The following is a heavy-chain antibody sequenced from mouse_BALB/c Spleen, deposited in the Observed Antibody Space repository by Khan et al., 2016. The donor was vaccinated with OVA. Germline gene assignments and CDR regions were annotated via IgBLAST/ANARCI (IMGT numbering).Heavy chain of an antibody. CDR2: INTYTGEP. J-gene: IGHJ4*01. D-gene: IGHD2-10*01. CDR3: ARPPYFSYGMDN. CDR1: GHTFTKYG. V-gene: IGHV9-3-1*01. Sequence: QIQLVQSGPELKKPGETVKISCKSSGHTFTKYGMNWVKQAPGKGLKWMGWINTYTGEPTYADDFNGRFAFSLEASASTAYLQINNLKNEDTATYFCARPPYFSYGMDNWGQGTSVIVSS.